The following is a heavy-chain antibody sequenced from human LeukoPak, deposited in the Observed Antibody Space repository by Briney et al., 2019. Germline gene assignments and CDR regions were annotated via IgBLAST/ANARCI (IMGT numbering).Heavy chain of an antibody. CDR1: GFTLSTYA. J-gene: IGHJ4*02. CDR2: ISVSGNT. V-gene: IGHV3-23*01. D-gene: IGHD3-22*01. CDR3: ARMVYDTSGYYPSFDY. Sequence: GGSLRLSCAASGFTLSTYAMSWVRQGPGKGLEWVSAISVSGNTYHADSVRGRFTISRDSSKNTLYLQMNSLRAEDAAVYYCARMVYDTSGYYPSFDYWGQGTLVTVSS.